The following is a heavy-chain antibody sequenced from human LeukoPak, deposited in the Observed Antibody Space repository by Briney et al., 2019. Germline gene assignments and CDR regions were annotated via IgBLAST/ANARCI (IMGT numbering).Heavy chain of an antibody. D-gene: IGHD5-12*01. V-gene: IGHV3-9*01. CDR1: GFTFDDYA. CDR2: ISWNSGSI. CDR3: AKTGMSGYDGDY. Sequence: PGGSLRLSCAASGFTFDDYAMHWVRQAPGKGLEWVSGISWNSGSIGYADSVKGRFTISRDNAKNSLYLQMNSLRAEDTALYYCAKTGMSGYDGDYWGQGTLVTVSS. J-gene: IGHJ4*02.